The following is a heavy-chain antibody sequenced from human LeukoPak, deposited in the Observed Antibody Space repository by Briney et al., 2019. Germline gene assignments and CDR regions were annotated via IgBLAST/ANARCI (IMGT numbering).Heavy chain of an antibody. D-gene: IGHD1-26*01. V-gene: IGHV1-18*01. CDR3: ARGPLSGSYGDY. CDR1: GYSFTSYG. CDR2: VSAYNGNT. J-gene: IGHJ4*02. Sequence: ASVKVSCKASGYSFTSYGISWVRQAPGQGLEWMGWVSAYNGNTDYAQKFQGRVAMPTDTSTTTAYMELRGLKSEDTAVYYCARGPLSGSYGDYWGQGTLVTVSS.